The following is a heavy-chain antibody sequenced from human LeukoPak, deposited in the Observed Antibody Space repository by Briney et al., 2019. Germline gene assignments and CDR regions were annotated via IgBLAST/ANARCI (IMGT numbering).Heavy chain of an antibody. CDR2: ISSSSSTI. CDR1: GFTFSSYS. J-gene: IGHJ4*02. V-gene: IGHV3-48*01. CDR3: ARSYSRGLDY. D-gene: IGHD3-10*01. Sequence: PGGSLRLSCAASGFTFSSYSMNWVRQAPGKGLEWVSYISSSSSTIYYADSVKGRFTISRDNAKNSLYLQMNSLRAEDTAVYYCARSYSRGLDYWGQGTLVTVSS.